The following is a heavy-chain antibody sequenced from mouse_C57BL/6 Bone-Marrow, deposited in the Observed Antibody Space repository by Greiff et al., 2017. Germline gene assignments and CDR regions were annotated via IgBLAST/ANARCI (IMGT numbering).Heavy chain of an antibody. CDR2: INSDGGST. Sequence: EVKVVESGGGLVQPGESLKLSCESNEYEFPSHDMSWVRKTPGKRLELVAAINSDGGSTYYPDTMERRFIIYRDNTKKTLYLQMSSLRSEDTALYYCARGGPYDYPSAYWGQGTLVTVSA. J-gene: IGHJ3*01. V-gene: IGHV5-2*01. CDR1: EYEFPSHD. CDR3: ARGGPYDYPSAY. D-gene: IGHD2-4*01.